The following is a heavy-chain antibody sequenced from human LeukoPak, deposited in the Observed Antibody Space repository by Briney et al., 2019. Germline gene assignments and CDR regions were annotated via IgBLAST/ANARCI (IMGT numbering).Heavy chain of an antibody. J-gene: IGHJ4*02. CDR2: IYYSGST. V-gene: IGHV4-31*03. D-gene: IGHD5-12*01. CDR3: ARDGGSGYDSIDY. CDR1: GGSISSGGYY. Sequence: SETLSLTCTVSGGSISSGGYYWSWIRQHPGKGLEWIGYIYYSGSTYYNPSLKSRVTISVDTSKNQFSLKLSSVTAADTAVYYCARDGGSGYDSIDYWGQGTLVTVSS.